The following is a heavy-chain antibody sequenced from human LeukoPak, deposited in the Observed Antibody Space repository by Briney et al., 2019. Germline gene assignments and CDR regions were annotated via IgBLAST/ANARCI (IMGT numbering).Heavy chain of an antibody. CDR3: ARRDDLDY. J-gene: IGHJ4*02. CDR2: IRRYGYT. V-gene: IGHV3-11*03. CDR1: GFTFSDYY. Sequence: GGTLRLSCAASGFTFSDYYMSWIRQAPGKGLEWVSDIRRYGYTKYADSVKGLFTITRDNAKNSLYLHMNSLRAEDTAVYYCARRDDLDYWGQGTLVTVSS. D-gene: IGHD1-1*01.